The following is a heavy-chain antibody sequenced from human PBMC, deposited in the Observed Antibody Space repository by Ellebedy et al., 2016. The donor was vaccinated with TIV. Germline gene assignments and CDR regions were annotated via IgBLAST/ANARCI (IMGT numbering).Heavy chain of an antibody. CDR3: ARESVDGYNGYDDAFDI. CDR2: INSDKTRL. D-gene: IGHD5/OR15-5a*01. J-gene: IGHJ3*02. Sequence: PGGSLRLSCAASGFIFSSYWMHWVRQAPGKGLVWVSRINSDKTRLNYADSVRGRFTISRDNAKNVLYLQMHSLGVEDTAVYYCARESVDGYNGYDDAFDIWGQGTMVTVAS. CDR1: GFIFSSYW. V-gene: IGHV3-74*01.